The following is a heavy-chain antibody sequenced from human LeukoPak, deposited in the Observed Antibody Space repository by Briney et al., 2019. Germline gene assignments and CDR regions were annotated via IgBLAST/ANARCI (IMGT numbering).Heavy chain of an antibody. Sequence: PGGSLRLSCVASGFTARSYEMNWVRQAPGKGLEWISYISRSGTDTLYADSVKGRFTISRDNAKNTLYLQMNSLRADGTALYYCARDVGSNYVHDAFDVWGQGTMVTVSS. J-gene: IGHJ3*01. D-gene: IGHD3-10*02. CDR3: ARDVGSNYVHDAFDV. CDR1: GFTARSYE. CDR2: ISRSGTDT. V-gene: IGHV3-48*03.